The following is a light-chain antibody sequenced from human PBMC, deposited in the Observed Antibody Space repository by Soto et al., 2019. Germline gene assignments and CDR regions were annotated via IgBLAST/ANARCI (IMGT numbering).Light chain of an antibody. CDR2: DAS. CDR1: QSVRSN. J-gene: IGKJ1*01. CDR3: QQHNDWPWT. Sequence: ERVMTQSPATWSVSPGERATLSCRANQSVRSNLAWYQHKPGQAPRLLIYDASIRATGIPARFSGSGSGTEFTLTISSLQSEDFAVYYCQQHNDWPWTFGQGTKVEIK. V-gene: IGKV3-15*01.